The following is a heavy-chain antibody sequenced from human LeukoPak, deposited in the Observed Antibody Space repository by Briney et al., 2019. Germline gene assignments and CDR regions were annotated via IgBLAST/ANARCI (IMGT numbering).Heavy chain of an antibody. D-gene: IGHD2-21*02. CDR1: GYTLTELS. Sequence: GASVKVSCKVSGYTLTELSMHWVRQARGKGLEWMGGFDPEDGETIYAQKFQGRVTMTEDTSTDTAYMELSSLRSEDTAVYYCATVQTEAGAFDIGGQGTMVTVSS. J-gene: IGHJ3*02. CDR3: ATVQTEAGAFDI. V-gene: IGHV1-24*01. CDR2: FDPEDGET.